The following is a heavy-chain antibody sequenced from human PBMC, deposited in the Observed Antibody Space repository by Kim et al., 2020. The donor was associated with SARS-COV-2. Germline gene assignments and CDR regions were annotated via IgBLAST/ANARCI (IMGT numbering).Heavy chain of an antibody. CDR1: GGSFSGYY. CDR3: ARGLTSFGVVSPFDY. J-gene: IGHJ4*02. CDR2: INHSGST. V-gene: IGHV4-34*01. Sequence: SETLSLTCAVYGGSFSGYYWSWIRQPQGKGLEWVGEINHSGSTNYNPSPKSRVTISVATTKNQFSLKLSSVTAADAAVFYCARGLTSFGVVSPFDYWGQGTLVTVSS. D-gene: IGHD3-3*01.